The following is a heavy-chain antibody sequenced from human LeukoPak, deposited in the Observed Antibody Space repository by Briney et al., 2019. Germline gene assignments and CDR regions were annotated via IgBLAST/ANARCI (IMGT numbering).Heavy chain of an antibody. Sequence: GASVKVSCKASGYAFTSYYMRWVRQAPGQGPEWMGIINPSGGSTSYAQKFQGRVTMTRDTSTSTVYMELSSLRSEDTAVYYCAVRATNSDYFDYWGQGTLVTVSS. D-gene: IGHD1-26*01. CDR1: GYAFTSYY. J-gene: IGHJ4*02. CDR2: INPSGGST. V-gene: IGHV1-46*01. CDR3: AVRATNSDYFDY.